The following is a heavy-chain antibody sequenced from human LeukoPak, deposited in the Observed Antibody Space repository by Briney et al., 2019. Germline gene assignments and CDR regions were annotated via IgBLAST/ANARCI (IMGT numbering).Heavy chain of an antibody. CDR3: AKEGRDSGGYNGWFEP. Sequence: PSETLSLTCTVSGGSISSGGYCWRWIRQHPGKGLEWIGYVCHDGGTSYNPSLKSRVTVAIDTSKNQFSLKLNSVTAADTAVFYCAKEGRDSGGYNGWFEPWGQGTLVTVSS. CDR2: VCHDGGT. D-gene: IGHD2-15*01. J-gene: IGHJ5*02. V-gene: IGHV4-31*03. CDR1: GGSISSGGYC.